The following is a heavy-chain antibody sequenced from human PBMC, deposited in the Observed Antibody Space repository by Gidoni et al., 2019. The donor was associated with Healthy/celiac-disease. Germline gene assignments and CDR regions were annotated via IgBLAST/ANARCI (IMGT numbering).Heavy chain of an antibody. V-gene: IGHV4-31*03. Sequence: QVQLQEAGPGLVKPSQTLSLTCTVSGGSIRSGGYYWSWIRQHPGKGLEWIGYIYYSGSTYYNPSLKSRVTISVDTSKNQFSLKLSSVTAADTAVYYCARALVVVAAPLAHWYFDLWGRGTLVTVSS. D-gene: IGHD2-15*01. J-gene: IGHJ2*01. CDR1: GGSIRSGGYY. CDR2: IYYSGST. CDR3: ARALVVVAAPLAHWYFDL.